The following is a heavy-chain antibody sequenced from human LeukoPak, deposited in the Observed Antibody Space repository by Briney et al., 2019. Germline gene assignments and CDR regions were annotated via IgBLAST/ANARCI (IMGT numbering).Heavy chain of an antibody. D-gene: IGHD3-22*01. V-gene: IGHV1-2*02. CDR2: INPNSGGT. Sequence: GASVKVSCKASGYTFTGHYMHWVRQAPGQGLEWMGWINPNSGGTNYAQKFQGRVTMTRDTSISTAYMELSRLRSDDTAVYYCASSLNYYDSSGLFDIWGQGTMVTVSS. CDR3: ASSLNYYDSSGLFDI. CDR1: GYTFTGHY. J-gene: IGHJ3*02.